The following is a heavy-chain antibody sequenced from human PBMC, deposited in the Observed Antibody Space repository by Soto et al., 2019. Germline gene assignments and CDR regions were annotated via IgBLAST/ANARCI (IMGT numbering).Heavy chain of an antibody. J-gene: IGHJ4*02. V-gene: IGHV3-23*01. D-gene: IGHD3-9*01. CDR3: ATQKGLRYGAPDY. Sequence: PGGSLRLSCAASGFVFGYSAMSWVRQAPGKGLEWVSAISGSGSNTYYADSVKGRFTITRDNYNNTLFLQMGILRAEDTAVYYCATQKGLRYGAPDYWGQGTLVTVSS. CDR1: GFVFGYSA. CDR2: ISGSGSNT.